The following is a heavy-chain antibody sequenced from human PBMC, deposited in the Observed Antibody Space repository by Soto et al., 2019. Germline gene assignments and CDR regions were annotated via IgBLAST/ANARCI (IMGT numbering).Heavy chain of an antibody. V-gene: IGHV4-39*01. CDR1: GGSISSSSLQ. J-gene: IGHJ4*02. CDR2: IFSSGGT. CDR3: ARQYYYGSGRQIDY. Sequence: SETLSLTCIVSGGSISSSSLQWGWIRQPPGRGLDWIGSIFSSGGTYYNPSLKSRVTISVHTSNNQFSLKLSSVTAADTAVYYCARQYYYGSGRQIDYWGQGTLVTVSS. D-gene: IGHD3-10*01.